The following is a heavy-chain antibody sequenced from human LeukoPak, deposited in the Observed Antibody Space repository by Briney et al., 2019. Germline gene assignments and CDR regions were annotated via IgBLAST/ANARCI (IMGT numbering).Heavy chain of an antibody. CDR3: VVGATRGGGYYYYGMDV. J-gene: IGHJ6*02. CDR1: GGSVSSGSYY. D-gene: IGHD1-26*01. CDR2: IYYSGST. Sequence: PSETLSLTCTVSGGSVSSGSYYWSWIQRPPGKGLEWIGYIYYSGSTNYNPSLKSRVTISVDTSKNQFSLKLSSVTAADTAVYYCVVGATRGGGYYYYGMDVWGQGTTVTVSS. V-gene: IGHV4-61*01.